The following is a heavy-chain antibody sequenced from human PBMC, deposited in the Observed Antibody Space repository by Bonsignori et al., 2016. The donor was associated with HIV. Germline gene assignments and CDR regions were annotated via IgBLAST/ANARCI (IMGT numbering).Heavy chain of an antibody. CDR1: GGSFSGFF. D-gene: IGHD3-10*01. V-gene: IGHV4-34*01. Sequence: QVQLQQWGAGLLKPSGTLSLTCAVSGGSFSGFFWSWIRQPPGKELEWIGEINHSGSINYNPSLKSRVTISVDTSQNDFSLNLTSVTTADTAVYYCARGRNITIVRGLPKRRNWFDPWGHGTMVTVSS. CDR2: INHSGSI. J-gene: IGHJ5*02. CDR3: ARGRNITIVRGLPKRRNWFDP.